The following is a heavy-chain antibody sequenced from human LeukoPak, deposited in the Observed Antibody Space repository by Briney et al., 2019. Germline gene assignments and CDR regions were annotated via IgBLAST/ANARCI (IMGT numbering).Heavy chain of an antibody. CDR2: ISYDGSNK. J-gene: IGHJ4*02. CDR1: GFTVSSNY. D-gene: IGHD4-17*01. Sequence: GGSLRLSCAASGFTVSSNYMSWVRQAPGKGLEWVAVISYDGSNKYYADSVKGRFTISRDNSKNTLYLQMNSLRAEDTAVYYCARDRYGDYGDFDYWGQGTLVTVSS. CDR3: ARDRYGDYGDFDY. V-gene: IGHV3-30*03.